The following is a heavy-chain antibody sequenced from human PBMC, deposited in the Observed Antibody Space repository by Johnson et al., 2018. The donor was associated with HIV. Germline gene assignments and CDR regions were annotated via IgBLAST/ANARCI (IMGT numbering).Heavy chain of an antibody. Sequence: EVQLVESGGGLVQPGGSLRLSCAVSGFTFTSYCMHWVRQAPGKGLVWVARVNNDGGETYYADSVKGRFTISRDNAKDSLYLQMNSLRAADTAVYYCARDPLVEIMPNAFDIWGQGTMVTVSS. D-gene: IGHD2-2*01. CDR3: ARDPLVEIMPNAFDI. J-gene: IGHJ3*02. CDR1: GFTFTSYC. CDR2: VNNDGGET. V-gene: IGHV3-74*01.